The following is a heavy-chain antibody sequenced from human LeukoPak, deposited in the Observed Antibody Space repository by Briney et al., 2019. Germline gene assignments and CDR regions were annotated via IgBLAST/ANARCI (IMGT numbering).Heavy chain of an antibody. CDR3: ARVRDYYDSSGYYSYYFDY. CDR1: GFTFSSYW. D-gene: IGHD3-22*01. J-gene: IGHJ4*02. V-gene: IGHV3-7*01. CDR2: IKQDGSEK. Sequence: GGSLRLSCAASGFTFSSYWMSWVRQAPGKGLEWVANIKQDGSEKYYVDSVKGRFTISRDNAKNSLYLQMNSLRAEDTAVYYCARVRDYYDSSGYYSYYFDYWGQGTLVTVSS.